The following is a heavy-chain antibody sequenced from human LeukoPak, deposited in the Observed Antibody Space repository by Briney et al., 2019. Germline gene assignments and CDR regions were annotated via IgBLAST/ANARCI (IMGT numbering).Heavy chain of an antibody. Sequence: PSETLSLTCTVSGGSISSGNYYWSWIRQPPGKGLEWIGYIFYLGNTYYTPSLKSRVTISVDTSKNQFSLKLSSVTAADTAVYYCARGQDYYGSGSLFDYWGQGTLVTVSS. D-gene: IGHD3-10*01. J-gene: IGHJ4*02. CDR1: GGSISSGNYY. CDR3: ARGQDYYGSGSLFDY. CDR2: IFYLGNT. V-gene: IGHV4-30-4*01.